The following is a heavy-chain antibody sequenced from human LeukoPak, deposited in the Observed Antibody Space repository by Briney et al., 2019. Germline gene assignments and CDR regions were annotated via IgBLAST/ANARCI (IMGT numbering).Heavy chain of an antibody. CDR2: ISGSGDST. D-gene: IGHD3-16*02. J-gene: IGHJ4*02. V-gene: IGHV3-23*01. CDR3: AKSLVLRKSRGY. Sequence: QPGESLRLSCAASGFTLTSYAMSWVRQAPGKGLEWVSGISGSGDSTYYADSVKGRFTISRDNSKDTLYVQMNSLRAEDTAVYYCAKSLVLRKSRGYWGQGTLVTVSS. CDR1: GFTLTSYA.